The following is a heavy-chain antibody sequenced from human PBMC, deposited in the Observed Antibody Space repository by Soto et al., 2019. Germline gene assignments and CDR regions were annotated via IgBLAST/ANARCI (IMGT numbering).Heavy chain of an antibody. V-gene: IGHV4-59*01. CDR3: ARKLLVDATNENWSDP. D-gene: IGHD2-8*01. Sequence: QVQLQESGPGLVKPSETLSLTCTVSGGSISSYYWSWIRQPPGKGLEWIGYIYYSGSTNYHPSLTSRVTLTVNTSKNRFSLKLSSVTAAATAVYYCARKLLVDATNENWSDPWGQGTLVTVSS. CDR2: IYYSGST. CDR1: GGSISSYY. J-gene: IGHJ5*02.